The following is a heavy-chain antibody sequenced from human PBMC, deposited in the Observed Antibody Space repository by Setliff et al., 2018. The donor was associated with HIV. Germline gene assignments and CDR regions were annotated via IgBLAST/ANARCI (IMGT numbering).Heavy chain of an antibody. CDR1: GFSFSTYS. CDR2: ISSRSDYI. J-gene: IGHJ6*03. V-gene: IGHV3-21*01. Sequence: GESLKISCVASGFSFSTYSMNWVRQAPGKGLEWISYISSRSDYIYYADSVKGRFTISRDNAKDTLYLQLNSVRAEDTALYYCARDFTQWQQLPDYMDVWGKGTAVTVSS. CDR3: ARDFTQWQQLPDYMDV. D-gene: IGHD6-13*01.